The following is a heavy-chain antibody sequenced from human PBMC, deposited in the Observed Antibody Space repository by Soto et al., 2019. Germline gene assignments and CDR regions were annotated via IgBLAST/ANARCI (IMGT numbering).Heavy chain of an antibody. Sequence: ASVKVSCKASGYIFTTYALHWVRQAPGQRLEWMGWINAGKGNTKYSQKFQDRVTITRDTSASVAYMELNSLRAEDTAVYYCAKDRVSEHSSGWPQGHWGQGTLVTVSS. J-gene: IGHJ4*02. D-gene: IGHD6-19*01. V-gene: IGHV1-3*01. CDR2: INAGKGNT. CDR1: GYIFTTYA. CDR3: AKDRVSEHSSGWPQGH.